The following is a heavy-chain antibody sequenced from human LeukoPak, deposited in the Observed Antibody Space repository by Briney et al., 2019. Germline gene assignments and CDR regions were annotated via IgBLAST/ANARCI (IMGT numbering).Heavy chain of an antibody. V-gene: IGHV3-30*04. Sequence: SGGSLRLSCAASGFTFSSYAMHWVRQAPGKGLEWVAVISYDGSNKYYADSVKGRFTISRDNSKNTLYLQMNSLRAEDTAVYYCARDRDDYGDYSPNFDYWGQGTLVTVSS. D-gene: IGHD4-17*01. J-gene: IGHJ4*02. CDR3: ARDRDDYGDYSPNFDY. CDR1: GFTFSSYA. CDR2: ISYDGSNK.